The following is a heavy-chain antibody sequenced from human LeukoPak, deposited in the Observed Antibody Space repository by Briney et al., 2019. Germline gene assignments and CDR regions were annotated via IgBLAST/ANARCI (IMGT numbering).Heavy chain of an antibody. J-gene: IGHJ4*02. Sequence: SETLSLTCTVSGGSISSGGYYWSWIRQHPGKGLEWIGYIYYSGSTYYNPSLKSRVTISVDTSKNQFSLKLSSVTAADTAVYYCARLYSSSRSHDYWGQGTLVTVSS. D-gene: IGHD6-6*01. CDR3: ARLYSSSRSHDY. CDR1: GGSISSGGYY. V-gene: IGHV4-31*03. CDR2: IYYSGST.